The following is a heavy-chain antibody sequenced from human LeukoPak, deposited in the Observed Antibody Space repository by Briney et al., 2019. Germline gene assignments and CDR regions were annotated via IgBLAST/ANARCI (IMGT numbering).Heavy chain of an antibody. CDR1: GGSISGYY. D-gene: IGHD3-22*01. V-gene: IGHV4-59*01. J-gene: IGHJ3*02. CDR2: IHYSGST. CDR3: ACLTTADAFDI. Sequence: SETLSLTCTVSGGSISGYYWSWIRQPPGKGLEWIGYIHYSGSTNYNPSLKSRVTISVDTSKNQFSLKLSSVTAADTAVYYCACLTTADAFDIWGQGTMVTVSS.